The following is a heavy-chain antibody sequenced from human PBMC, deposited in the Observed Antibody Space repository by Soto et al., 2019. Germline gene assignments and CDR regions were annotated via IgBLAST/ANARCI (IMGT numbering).Heavy chain of an antibody. Sequence: SETLSLTCTVSGGSISSYYWSWIRQPPGKGLEWIGYIYYSGSTNYNPSLKSRVTISVDTSKNQFSLKLSSVTAADTAVYYCAIRTTVTTRLGYWGQGTLVTVSS. J-gene: IGHJ4*02. CDR3: AIRTTVTTRLGY. CDR1: GGSISSYY. V-gene: IGHV4-59*12. CDR2: IYYSGST. D-gene: IGHD4-17*01.